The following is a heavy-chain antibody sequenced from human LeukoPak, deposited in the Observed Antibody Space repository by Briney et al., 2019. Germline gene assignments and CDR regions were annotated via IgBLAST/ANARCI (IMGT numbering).Heavy chain of an antibody. D-gene: IGHD4-17*01. J-gene: IGHJ5*02. V-gene: IGHV4-34*01. CDR2: INHSGST. CDR3: ARDYGDYRLPFDP. Sequence: SETLSLTCAVYGGSFSGYYRSWIRQPPGKGLEWIGEINHSGSTNYNPSLKSRVTISVDTSKNQFSLKLSSVTAADTAVYYCARDYGDYRLPFDPWGQGTLVTVSS. CDR1: GGSFSGYY.